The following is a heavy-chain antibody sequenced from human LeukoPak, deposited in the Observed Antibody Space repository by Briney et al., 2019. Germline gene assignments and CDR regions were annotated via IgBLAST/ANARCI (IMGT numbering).Heavy chain of an antibody. Sequence: GGSLRLSCAASGFTFSSYGMHWVRQAPGKGLEWVAFIRYDGSNKYYADSVKGRFTISRDNSKNTLYLQMNSLRAEDTAVYYCAKVQYYDFWSGYYYYYYYMDVWGKGTTVTVSS. J-gene: IGHJ6*03. CDR2: IRYDGSNK. V-gene: IGHV3-30*02. CDR3: AKVQYYDFWSGYYYYYYYMDV. D-gene: IGHD3-3*01. CDR1: GFTFSSYG.